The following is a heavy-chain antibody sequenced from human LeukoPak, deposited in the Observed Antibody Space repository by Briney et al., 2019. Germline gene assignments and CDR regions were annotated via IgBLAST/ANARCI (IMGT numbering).Heavy chain of an antibody. D-gene: IGHD1-7*01. J-gene: IGHJ4*02. V-gene: IGHV3-74*01. CDR1: GFTFSSCW. Sequence: GGSLRLSCAASGFTFSSCWMHWVRQGPGMRLVWVARINSDGSSTNYADSVKGRFTISRDNAKNTLYLQMSSLRVEDTAVYYCARVTSLTGTIFDSWGQGNLVTVSS. CDR2: INSDGSST. CDR3: ARVTSLTGTIFDS.